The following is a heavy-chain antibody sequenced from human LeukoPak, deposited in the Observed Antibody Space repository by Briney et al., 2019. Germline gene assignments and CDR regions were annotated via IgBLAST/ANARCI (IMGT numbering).Heavy chain of an antibody. CDR2: INPNSGGT. J-gene: IGHJ5*02. D-gene: IGHD2-2*01. CDR3: AREGIVVVPAATLRWFDP. V-gene: IGHV1-2*02. Sequence: ASVKVSCKASGYTFTGYYMHWVRQAPGQGLERRGWINPNSGGTNYAQKFQGRVTMTRDTSISTAYMELSRLRSDDTAVYYCAREGIVVVPAATLRWFDPWGQGTLVTVPS. CDR1: GYTFTGYY.